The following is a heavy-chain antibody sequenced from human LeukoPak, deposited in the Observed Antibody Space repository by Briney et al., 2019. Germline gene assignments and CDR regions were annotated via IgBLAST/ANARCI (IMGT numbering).Heavy chain of an antibody. CDR1: GFTFSSYT. V-gene: IGHV3-21*04. Sequence: PGGSLRLSCAASGFTFSSYTMNWVRQAPGKGLEWVSSISTSSSYIYYADSVKGRFTISRDNAKNSLYLQMNSLRAEDTALYYCARDGIVGAYYYYYMDVWGKGTTVTVSS. J-gene: IGHJ6*03. CDR2: ISTSSSYI. D-gene: IGHD1-26*01. CDR3: ARDGIVGAYYYYYMDV.